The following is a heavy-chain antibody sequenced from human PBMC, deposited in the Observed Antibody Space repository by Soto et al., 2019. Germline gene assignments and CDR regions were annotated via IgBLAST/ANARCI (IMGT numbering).Heavy chain of an antibody. J-gene: IGHJ4*02. CDR1: GFTFSFYA. CDR3: AQDGVAARLRY. V-gene: IGHV3-23*01. D-gene: IGHD6-6*01. CDR2: ISANSDTT. Sequence: QSGGSVRLSCAASGFTFSFYAMSWVRQAPAKGLEWVSAISANSDTTYYADSVKGRFTISRDNSKNTLYLQMNSLRAEDTAVYYCAQDGVAARLRYWGQGTLVTVPS.